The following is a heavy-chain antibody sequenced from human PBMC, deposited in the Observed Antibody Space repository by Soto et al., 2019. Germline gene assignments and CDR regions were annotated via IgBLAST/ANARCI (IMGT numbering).Heavy chain of an antibody. CDR3: AKDSSMYYYGSGDTRTHYYYGMDV. CDR2: ISGSGGST. V-gene: IGHV3-23*01. CDR1: GFTFSSYA. Sequence: GGSLRLSCAASGFTFSSYAMSWVRQAPGKGLEWVSAISGSGGSTYYADSVKGRFTISRDNSKNTLYLQMNSLRAEDTAVYYCAKDSSMYYYGSGDTRTHYYYGMDVWGQGTTVTVSS. J-gene: IGHJ6*02. D-gene: IGHD3-10*01.